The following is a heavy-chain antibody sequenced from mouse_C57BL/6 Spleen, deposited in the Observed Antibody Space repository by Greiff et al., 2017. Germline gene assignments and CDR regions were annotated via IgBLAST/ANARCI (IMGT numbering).Heavy chain of an antibody. D-gene: IGHD2-5*01. V-gene: IGHV1-74*01. Sequence: VQLQQPGAELVKPGASVKVSCKASGYTFTSYWMHWVKQRPGQGLEWIGRLHPSDSDTNYNQKFKGKATLTVDKSSSTAYMQLSSLTSEDSAVYYCAPAISNSDYFDYWGQGTTLTVSS. CDR1: GYTFTSYW. J-gene: IGHJ2*01. CDR2: LHPSDSDT. CDR3: APAISNSDYFDY.